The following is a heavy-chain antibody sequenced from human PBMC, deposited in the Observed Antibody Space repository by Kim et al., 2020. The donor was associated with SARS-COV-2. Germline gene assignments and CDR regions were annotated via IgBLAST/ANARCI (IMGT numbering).Heavy chain of an antibody. V-gene: IGHV3-30*03. D-gene: IGHD6-13*01. CDR1: GFTFRTYG. Sequence: GGSLRLSCSASGFTFRTYGMHWVRQAPGKGLEWVGAIRYDGSNTYYADSVKGRLTISRDNSNNTLYVQMNSLRVEDTAMYYCVTSDHCYSSTSYVGGGMDFWGQGTMVTVSS. J-gene: IGHJ4*02. CDR3: VTSDHCYSSTSYVGGGMDF. CDR2: IRYDGSNT.